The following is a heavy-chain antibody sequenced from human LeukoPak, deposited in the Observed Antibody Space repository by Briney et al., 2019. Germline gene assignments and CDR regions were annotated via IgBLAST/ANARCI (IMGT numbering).Heavy chain of an antibody. V-gene: IGHV4-59*01. J-gene: IGHJ4*02. CDR3: ARGAREMATHFDY. Sequence: SETLSLTCTVSGGSISSYYWSWIRQPPGKGLEWIGYIYYSGSTNYNPSLKSRVTISVDTSKNQFSLKLSSVTAADTAVYYCARGAREMATHFDYWGQGTLVTVSS. CDR2: IYYSGST. CDR1: GGSISSYY. D-gene: IGHD5-24*01.